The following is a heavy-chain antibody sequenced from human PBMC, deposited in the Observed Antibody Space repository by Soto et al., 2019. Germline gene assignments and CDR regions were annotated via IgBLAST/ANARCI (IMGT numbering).Heavy chain of an antibody. CDR3: ARAAAAGPTNYYFGMDV. Sequence: ASVKVSCKASGYIFTNYAIHWVRQAPGQRLEWMGWLNADNGNTKYSQSFQGRVTITRDRSASTAYMELSSLRSEDTALYYCARAAAAGPTNYYFGMDVWGHGTTVTVSS. CDR2: LNADNGNT. CDR1: GYIFTNYA. D-gene: IGHD6-13*01. J-gene: IGHJ6*02. V-gene: IGHV1-3*01.